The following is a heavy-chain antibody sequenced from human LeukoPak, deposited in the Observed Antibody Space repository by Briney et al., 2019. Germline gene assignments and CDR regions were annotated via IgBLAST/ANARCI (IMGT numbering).Heavy chain of an antibody. CDR2: ISAYNGNT. V-gene: IGHV1-18*01. Sequence: ASVKVSCKASGYTFTSYGISWVRQAPGQGLEWMGWISAYNGNTDYAQKLQGRVTMTTDTSTSTAYMELRSMRSDDTAVYYCARLGGESRRAAAAEMIDYWGQGTLVTVSS. D-gene: IGHD3-16*01. CDR1: GYTFTSYG. J-gene: IGHJ4*02. CDR3: ARLGGESRRAAAAEMIDY.